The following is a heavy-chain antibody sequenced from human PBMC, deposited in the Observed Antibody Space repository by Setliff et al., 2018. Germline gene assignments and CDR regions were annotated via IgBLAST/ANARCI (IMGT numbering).Heavy chain of an antibody. J-gene: IGHJ6*02. CDR1: GISISSGHY. CDR2: IYHRGRT. Sequence: PSETLSLTCDVSGISISSGHYWGWIRQSPGKGLEWIATIYHRGRTYYNPSLKSRVTVSLDTSKNQFSLKLTSMTAADTAVYYCARDQWVRSPPLYFSYSMDVWGQGTTVTVSS. CDR3: ARDQWVRSPPLYFSYSMDV. V-gene: IGHV4-38-2*02. D-gene: IGHD5-12*01.